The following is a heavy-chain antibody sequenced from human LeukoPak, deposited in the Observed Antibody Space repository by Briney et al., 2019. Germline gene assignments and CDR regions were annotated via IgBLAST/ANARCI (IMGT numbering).Heavy chain of an antibody. V-gene: IGHV3-23*01. Sequence: PGGSLRLSCIASGFTVSSTYMSWVRQAPGKGLEWVSTIRNSGSSTSYADSVKGRFTISRDNSKNTLYLQLNSLRADDTALYYCAKQSHDYGGYMDFWGQGTLVTVSS. J-gene: IGHJ4*02. CDR1: GFTVSSTY. CDR3: AKQSHDYGGYMDF. D-gene: IGHD4-17*01. CDR2: IRNSGSST.